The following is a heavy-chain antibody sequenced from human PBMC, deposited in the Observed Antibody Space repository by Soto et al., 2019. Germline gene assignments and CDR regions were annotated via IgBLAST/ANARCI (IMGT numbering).Heavy chain of an antibody. D-gene: IGHD5-12*01. J-gene: IGHJ6*02. CDR1: GFTFSSYS. Sequence: EVQLVESGGGLVKPGGSLRLSCAASGFTFSSYSMNWVRQAPGKGLEWVSSISSSSSYIYYADSVKGRFTISRDNAKNSLYLQMNSLRAEDTAVYYCARVRGSGSGYDSTYYYYGMDVWGQVTTVTVSS. CDR3: ARVRGSGSGYDSTYYYYGMDV. V-gene: IGHV3-21*01. CDR2: ISSSSSYI.